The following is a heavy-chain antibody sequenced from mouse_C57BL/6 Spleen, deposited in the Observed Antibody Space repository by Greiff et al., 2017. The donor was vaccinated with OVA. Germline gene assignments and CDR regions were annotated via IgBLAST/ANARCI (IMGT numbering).Heavy chain of an antibody. CDR2: IYPGDGDT. D-gene: IGHD1-1*01. CDR1: GYAFSSSW. V-gene: IGHV1-82*01. J-gene: IGHJ2*01. CDR3: ARGPGSSPYYFDY. Sequence: VQLQESGPELVKPGASVKISCKASGYAFSSSWMNWVKQRPGKGLEWIGRIYPGDGDTNSNGKFKGKATLTADKSSSTAYMQLSSLTSEDSAVYFCARGPGSSPYYFDYWGQGTTLTVSS.